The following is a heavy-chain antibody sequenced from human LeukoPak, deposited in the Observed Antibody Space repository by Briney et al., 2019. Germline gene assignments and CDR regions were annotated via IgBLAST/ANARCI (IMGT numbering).Heavy chain of an antibody. J-gene: IGHJ4*02. Sequence: GGSLRLSCVASGFTFSSYSMNWVRQAPGKGLEWVSYISSSSSYIYYADSVKGRFTISRDNAKNSLYLQMNSLRAEDTAVYYCARDRYYYGSGSYGDYWGQGTLVTVSS. D-gene: IGHD3-10*01. CDR2: ISSSSSYI. CDR1: GFTFSSYS. V-gene: IGHV3-21*05. CDR3: ARDRYYYGSGSYGDY.